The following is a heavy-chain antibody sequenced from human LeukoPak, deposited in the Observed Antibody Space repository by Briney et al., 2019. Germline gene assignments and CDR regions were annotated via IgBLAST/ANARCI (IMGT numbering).Heavy chain of an antibody. V-gene: IGHV3-7*04. CDR2: IKQDGSEK. D-gene: IGHD2-2*01. J-gene: IGHJ4*02. CDR3: ARDGCSSTSCYDY. CDR1: GFTFSSYW. Sequence: GGSLRLSCAASGFTFSSYWMSWVRQAPGKGLEWVANIKQDGSEKYYVDSVKGRFTISRDNAKNSLYLQMNSLRAEDTAVYYCARDGCSSTSCYDYWGQGTLVTVSS.